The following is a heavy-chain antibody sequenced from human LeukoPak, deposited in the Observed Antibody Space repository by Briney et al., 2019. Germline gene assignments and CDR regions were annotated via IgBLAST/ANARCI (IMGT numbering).Heavy chain of an antibody. V-gene: IGHV3-23*01. D-gene: IGHD3-22*01. Sequence: GGSLRLSCAVSGITLSNYGMSWVRQAPGKGLEWVAGISGSGGSTNYADSVKGRFTISRDNPKNTLYLQMNSLTVEDTAVYFCAERGVVIRVILVGFHKEAYYFDSWGQGALVTVSS. CDR2: ISGSGGST. CDR3: AERGVVIRVILVGFHKEAYYFDS. CDR1: GITLSNYG. J-gene: IGHJ4*02.